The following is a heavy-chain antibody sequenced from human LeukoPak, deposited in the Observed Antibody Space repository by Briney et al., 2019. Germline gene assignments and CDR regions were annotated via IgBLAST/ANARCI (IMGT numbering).Heavy chain of an antibody. CDR3: ARENIVSTRDFDY. CDR2: LFYTGNT. CDR1: GGSINTGAYY. J-gene: IGHJ4*02. Sequence: PSETLSLTCTVSGGSINTGAYYWAWIRQPPGEWLEWVGSLFYTGNTYYNPSLKTRVTISIDTSKNQFSLKLSSVTAADTAVYYCARENIVSTRDFDYWGQGTLVTVSS. V-gene: IGHV4-39*07. D-gene: IGHD5/OR15-5a*01.